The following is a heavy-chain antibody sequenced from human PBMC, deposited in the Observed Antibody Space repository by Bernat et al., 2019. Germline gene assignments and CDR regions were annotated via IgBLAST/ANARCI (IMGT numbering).Heavy chain of an antibody. J-gene: IGHJ6*02. V-gene: IGHV3-74*01. Sequence: EVQLVESGGGLVQPGGSLRLSCAASGFTFSSYWMHWVRQAPGKGLVWVSRINSDGSSTSYADSVKGRFTISRDNAKNTLYLQMNSLRAEDTAVYYCAKDITGYCSGGSCYYYYYGMDVWGQGTTVTVSS. CDR1: GFTFSSYW. CDR2: INSDGSST. CDR3: AKDITGYCSGGSCYYYYYGMDV. D-gene: IGHD2-15*01.